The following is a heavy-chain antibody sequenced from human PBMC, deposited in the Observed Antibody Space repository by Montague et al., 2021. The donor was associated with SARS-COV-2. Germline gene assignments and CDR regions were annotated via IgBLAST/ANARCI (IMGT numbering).Heavy chain of an antibody. CDR1: GGSFSGYY. J-gene: IGHJ6*02. D-gene: IGHD3-10*01. CDR2: INHSGST. CDR3: ARGRRILLWFGEVLSGGDYYGMDV. V-gene: IGHV4-34*01. Sequence: ETLSLTCAVYGGSFSGYYWSWIRQPPGKGLEWIGEINHSGSTNYNPSLKSRVTISVDTSKNQFSLKLSSVTAADTAVYYCARGRRILLWFGEVLSGGDYYGMDVWGQGTTVTVSS.